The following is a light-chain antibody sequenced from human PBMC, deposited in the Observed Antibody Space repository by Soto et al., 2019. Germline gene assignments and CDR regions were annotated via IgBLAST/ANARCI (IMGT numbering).Light chain of an antibody. CDR2: DAS. Sequence: EIVLTQSPGTLSLSPGERATLSCRASQSVSSYLAWYQQKPGQAPRLLIYDASNRATGIPARFSGSGSGTDFTLTISSLEPEDFAVYYCQQRSNWPPGITFGQWTRREIK. J-gene: IGKJ5*01. V-gene: IGKV3-11*01. CDR1: QSVSSY. CDR3: QQRSNWPPGIT.